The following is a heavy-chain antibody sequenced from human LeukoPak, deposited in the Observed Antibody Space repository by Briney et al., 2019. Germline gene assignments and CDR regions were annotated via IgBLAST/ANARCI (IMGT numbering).Heavy chain of an antibody. D-gene: IGHD4-17*01. J-gene: IGHJ5*02. CDR1: GSSISSYY. Sequence: SETLSLTCTVSGSSISSYYWSWIRQPAGKGLEWIGRIYTSGSNCNPSLKSRVTMSVDTSKNQFSLKLSSVTAADTAVYYCARSDYGVSIGFDPWGQGTLVTVSS. CDR3: ARSDYGVSIGFDP. CDR2: IYTSGS. V-gene: IGHV4-4*07.